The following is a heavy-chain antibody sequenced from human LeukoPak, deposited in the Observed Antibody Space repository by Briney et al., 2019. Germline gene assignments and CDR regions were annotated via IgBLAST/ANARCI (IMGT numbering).Heavy chain of an antibody. CDR2: MYNTGGT. J-gene: IGHJ4*02. CDR3: ASSRIRAGAIDY. CDR1: GGSITSYH. Sequence: SETLSLTCSVSGGSITSYHWTWIRQAAGKGLQWIARMYNTGGTTYESSLQSRVSMSADTSKNQFSLKMTSVTAADTATYYCASSRIRAGAIDYWGQGTLVTVSS. D-gene: IGHD1-26*01. V-gene: IGHV4-4*07.